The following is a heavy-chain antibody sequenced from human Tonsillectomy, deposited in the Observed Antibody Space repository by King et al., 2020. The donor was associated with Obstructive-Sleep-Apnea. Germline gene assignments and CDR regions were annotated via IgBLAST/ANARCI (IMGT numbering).Heavy chain of an antibody. Sequence: VQLVESGGGVVQPGGSLRLSCAASGFTFSNFAMHWVRQAPGKGLEWVAVISHDENSKYYADSVKGRFTISRDSSKNTLFLQMNSLKPEDTAVYYCAKDHGYRGAPYYFDYWGQGTLVTVSS. J-gene: IGHJ4*02. CDR1: GFTFSNFA. V-gene: IGHV3-30*18. CDR2: ISHDENSK. CDR3: AKDHGYRGAPYYFDY. D-gene: IGHD1-1*01.